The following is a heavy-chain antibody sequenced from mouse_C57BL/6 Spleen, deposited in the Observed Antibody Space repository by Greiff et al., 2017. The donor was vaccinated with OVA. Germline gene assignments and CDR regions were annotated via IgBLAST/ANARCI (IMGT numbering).Heavy chain of an antibody. CDR1: GFTFSSYA. J-gene: IGHJ4*01. CDR2: ISSGGDYI. Sequence: EVQLVESGEGLVKPGGSLKLSCAASGFTFSSYAMSWVRQTPEKRLEWVAYISSGGDYIYYADTVKGRFTISRDNARNTLYLQMSSLKSEDTAMYYCTRDYYYGSSYVPYYYAMDYWGQGTSVTVSS. CDR3: TRDYYYGSSYVPYYYAMDY. D-gene: IGHD1-1*01. V-gene: IGHV5-9-1*02.